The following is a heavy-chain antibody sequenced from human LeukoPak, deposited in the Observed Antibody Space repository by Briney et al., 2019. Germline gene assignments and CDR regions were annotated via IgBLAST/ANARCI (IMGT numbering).Heavy chain of an antibody. Sequence: SETLSLTCAVSGGSISSGNWWSWVRQPPGKGLEWIGSIYYSGSTYYNPSLKSRVTISVDTSKNQFSLKLSSVTAADTAVYYCARERQLEAWDYWGQGTLVTVSS. CDR2: IYYSGST. V-gene: IGHV4-39*01. CDR3: ARERQLEAWDY. J-gene: IGHJ4*02. D-gene: IGHD6-13*01. CDR1: GGSISSGNW.